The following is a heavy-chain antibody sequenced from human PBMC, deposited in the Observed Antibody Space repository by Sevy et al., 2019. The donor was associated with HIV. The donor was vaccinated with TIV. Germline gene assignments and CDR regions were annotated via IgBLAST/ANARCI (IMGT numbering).Heavy chain of an antibody. CDR2: SDPQHGET. Sequence: ASVKVSCKVSGYTLTKLSIHWVRQAPGKGLEWMGNSDPQHGETIYAQNFQGRVTMTEDTSTDTAFMELSSLTSEDTALYYSAIVGLRYFSGSSVYQGDWFDPWGQRTLVTVSS. CDR1: GYTLTKLS. V-gene: IGHV1-24*01. D-gene: IGHD2-15*01. J-gene: IGHJ5*02. CDR3: AIVGLRYFSGSSVYQGDWFDP.